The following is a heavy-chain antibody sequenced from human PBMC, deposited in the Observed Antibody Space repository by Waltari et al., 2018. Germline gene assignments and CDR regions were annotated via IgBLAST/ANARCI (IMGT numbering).Heavy chain of an antibody. V-gene: IGHV4-61*09. D-gene: IGHD3-3*01. Sequence: QVQLHESGPGLVKPSQTLSLTCPVSRGSISRGSYYWSWIRQPAGKGLEWIGYIYTSGSTNYNPSLKSRVTISVDTSKNQFSLKLSSVTAADTAVYYCARRGWSGYYHHWGQGTLVTVSS. CDR3: ARRGWSGYYHH. J-gene: IGHJ5*02. CDR1: RGSISRGSYY. CDR2: IYTSGST.